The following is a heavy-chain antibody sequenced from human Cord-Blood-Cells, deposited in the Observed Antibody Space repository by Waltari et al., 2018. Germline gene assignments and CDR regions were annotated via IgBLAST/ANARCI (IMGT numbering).Heavy chain of an antibody. CDR1: GGSFGGYY. J-gene: IGHJ6*02. V-gene: IGHV4-34*01. D-gene: IGHD6-25*01. CDR2: INHSGST. Sequence: QVQLQQWGAGLLKPSETLSLTCAVYGGSFGGYYWSWIRQPPGKGLEWIGEINHSGSTNYNPSLKSRVTISVDTSKNQFSLKLSSVTAADTAVYYCASNRLYYYYGMDVWGQGTTVTVSS. CDR3: ASNRLYYYYGMDV.